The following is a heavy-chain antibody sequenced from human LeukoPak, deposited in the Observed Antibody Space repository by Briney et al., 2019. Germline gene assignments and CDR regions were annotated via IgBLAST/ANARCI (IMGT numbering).Heavy chain of an antibody. D-gene: IGHD3-3*01. J-gene: IGHJ4*02. Sequence: GGSLRLSCAASGFTFSDYYMSWIRQAPGKGLEWVSYISSSGSTIYYAGSVKGRFTISTDNAKNSLYLQMNSLRAEDTAVYYCAGDRGVTIFGVVTVPGYWGQGTLVTVSS. V-gene: IGHV3-11*04. CDR1: GFTFSDYY. CDR2: ISSSGSTI. CDR3: AGDRGVTIFGVVTVPGY.